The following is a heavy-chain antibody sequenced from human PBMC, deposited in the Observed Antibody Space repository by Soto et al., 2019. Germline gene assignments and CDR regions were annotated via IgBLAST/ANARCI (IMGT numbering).Heavy chain of an antibody. CDR2: IYWDDDK. Sequence: SGPTLVNPTPPLTLTCTFSGFSLSTSDVGVGWIRQPPGKALEWLAIIYWDDDKRYSPSLKSRLTITKDTSKNQVVLTVTNMDPVDTATYYCAHSKYSRSSFDYWGQGTLVTVSS. CDR3: AHSKYSRSSFDY. J-gene: IGHJ4*02. D-gene: IGHD6-6*01. CDR1: GFSLSTSDVG. V-gene: IGHV2-5*02.